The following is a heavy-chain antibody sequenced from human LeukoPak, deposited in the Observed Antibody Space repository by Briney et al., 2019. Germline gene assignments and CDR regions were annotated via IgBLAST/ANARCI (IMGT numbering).Heavy chain of an antibody. D-gene: IGHD2-15*01. J-gene: IGHJ4*02. V-gene: IGHV4-39*01. Sequence: TASETLSLTCTVFGDSINSGSYYWGWIRQPPGKGLEWFGSISHRGNTYYNPSLRSRVTTSVDMSKNQLSLKLSSVTATDTAVYYCAKLYEGKRPPDYWGQGTPVTVSS. CDR1: GDSINSGSYY. CDR2: ISHRGNT. CDR3: AKLYEGKRPPDY.